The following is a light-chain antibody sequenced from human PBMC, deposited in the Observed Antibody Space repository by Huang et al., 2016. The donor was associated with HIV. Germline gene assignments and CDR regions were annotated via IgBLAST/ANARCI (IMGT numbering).Light chain of an antibody. CDR1: QDISSY. V-gene: IGKV1-9*01. CDR2: AAS. J-gene: IGKJ3*01. Sequence: IQLTQSPSSLSASLGDRVTITCRASQDISSYLAWYQQKPGKAPKLLIYAASTLESGVPSRFTGSGSGTEFTLTINNLQPEDFATYYCLQLNSYPGTFGPGTNVDV. CDR3: LQLNSYPGT.